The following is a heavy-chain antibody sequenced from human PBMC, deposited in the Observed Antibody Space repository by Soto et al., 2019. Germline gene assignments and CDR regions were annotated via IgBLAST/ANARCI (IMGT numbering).Heavy chain of an antibody. Sequence: QVQLVQSGAEVKKPGSSVKVSCKASGGTFSSYAISWVRQAPGQGLEWMGGIIPIFGTANYAQKFQGRVTITADESTSTAYMELSSLRSEDTAVYYCASRGNTGVIKGDYYYGMDVWGQGTTVTVSS. CDR2: IIPIFGTA. V-gene: IGHV1-69*12. CDR1: GGTFSSYA. D-gene: IGHD3-10*01. CDR3: ASRGNTGVIKGDYYYGMDV. J-gene: IGHJ6*02.